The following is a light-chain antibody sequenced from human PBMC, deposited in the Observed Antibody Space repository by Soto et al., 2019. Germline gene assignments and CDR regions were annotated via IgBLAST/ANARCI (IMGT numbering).Light chain of an antibody. Sequence: LAAFRGRRATFNCKCCRSVLYSSNNKSYLAWYQQKPGQPPKLLIYWASTRESGIPDRFSGSGSGTDFTLTISSLQAEDFAVYYCQEYYSPPRTFAGGTKVDIK. CDR1: RSVLYSSNNKSY. CDR3: QEYYSPPRT. CDR2: WAS. J-gene: IGKJ4*01. V-gene: IGKV4-1*01.